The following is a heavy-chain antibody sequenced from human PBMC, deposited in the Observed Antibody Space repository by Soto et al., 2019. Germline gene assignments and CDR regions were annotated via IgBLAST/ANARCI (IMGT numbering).Heavy chain of an antibody. CDR2: IYPGDSDT. CDR3: ATKAVPVPWYDY. D-gene: IGHD6-19*01. Sequence: GESLKISCQGSGYSFTNYWIAWVRQMPGKGLEWMGIIYPGDSDTMYSPSFQGQVTFSADKSITTAYLQWSSLKASDTAIYYCATKAVPVPWYDYWGQGTLVTVSS. J-gene: IGHJ4*02. CDR1: GYSFTNYW. V-gene: IGHV5-51*01.